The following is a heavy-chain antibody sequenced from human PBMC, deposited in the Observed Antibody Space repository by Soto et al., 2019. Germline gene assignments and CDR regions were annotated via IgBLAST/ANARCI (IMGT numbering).Heavy chain of an antibody. CDR3: ARSTLSLGARLGLPSDY. Sequence: SVKVSCKASGGTFSSYAISWVRQAPGLGLEWMGGIIPIFGTANYAQKFQGRVTITADESTSTAYMELSSLRSEDTAVYCCARSTLSLGARLGLPSDYWGHGTLVTVS. CDR2: IIPIFGTA. D-gene: IGHD3-16*01. J-gene: IGHJ4*01. CDR1: GGTFSSYA. V-gene: IGHV1-69*13.